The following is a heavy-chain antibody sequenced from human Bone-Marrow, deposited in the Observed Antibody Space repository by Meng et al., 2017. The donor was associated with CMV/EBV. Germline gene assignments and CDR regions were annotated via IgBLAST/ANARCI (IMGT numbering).Heavy chain of an antibody. CDR2: IYYSGST. Sequence: SETLSLTCTVSRGSISSDNYYWGWIRQPPGKGLEWIGNIYYSGSTYYNPSLKSRFTISLDTSKNQFSLKLTSVTAADTAVYYCARWAQRISFFGVVGGYFDNWGLGALDTVSS. D-gene: IGHD3-3*01. CDR3: ARWAQRISFFGVVGGYFDN. V-gene: IGHV4-39*07. CDR1: RGSISSDNYY. J-gene: IGHJ4*02.